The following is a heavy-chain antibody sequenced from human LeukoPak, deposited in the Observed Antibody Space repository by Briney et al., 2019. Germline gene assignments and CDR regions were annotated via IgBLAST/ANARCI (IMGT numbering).Heavy chain of an antibody. V-gene: IGHV3-21*01. Sequence: GGSLCLSCAASGFTFSSYRMNWVRQAPGKGLEWVSSISSSSSYIYYADSVKGRFTISRDNAKNSLYLQMNSLRAEDTAVYYCARVQGDMVRGVIIFGYYFDYWGQGTLVTVSS. CDR3: ARVQGDMVRGVIIFGYYFDY. J-gene: IGHJ4*02. D-gene: IGHD3-10*01. CDR2: ISSSSSYI. CDR1: GFTFSSYR.